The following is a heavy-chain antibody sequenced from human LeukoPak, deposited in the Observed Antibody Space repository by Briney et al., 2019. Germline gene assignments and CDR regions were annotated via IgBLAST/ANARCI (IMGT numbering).Heavy chain of an antibody. CDR3: ARRRHYYDSSGFDY. J-gene: IGHJ4*02. Sequence: SETLSLTCTVSGGSISDNYWSWIRQPPGKGLEWMGYAYSSGHTIYNSSLKSRVAMSLDTSKSQFSLRLSSVTAADTAVYYCARRRHYYDSSGFDYWGQGTLVTVSS. D-gene: IGHD3-22*01. V-gene: IGHV4-59*08. CDR2: AYSSGHT. CDR1: GGSISDNY.